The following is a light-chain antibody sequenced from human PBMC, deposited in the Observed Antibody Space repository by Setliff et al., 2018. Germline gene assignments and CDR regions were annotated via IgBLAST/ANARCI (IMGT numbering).Light chain of an antibody. Sequence: QSVLAQAASVSGSPGQSITISCTGTSSDIGVYNYVSWYQQHPGKAPKLMIYDVSRRPSGVSNRFSGSKSGNTASLTISGLQPEDEADYYCSSYSSRTTLDVFGTGTKGTVL. V-gene: IGLV2-14*03. CDR1: SSDIGVYNY. CDR3: SSYSSRTTLDV. J-gene: IGLJ1*01. CDR2: DVS.